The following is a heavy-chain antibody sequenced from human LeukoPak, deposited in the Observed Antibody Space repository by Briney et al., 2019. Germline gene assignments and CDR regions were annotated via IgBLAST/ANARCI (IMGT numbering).Heavy chain of an antibody. CDR3: ARIGWLTWGSDYYYYYYYMDV. J-gene: IGHJ6*03. V-gene: IGHV4-59*11. Sequence: SETLSLTCTVSGGSISSHYWSWIRQPPGKGLEWIGYIYYSGSTNYNPSLKSRVTISVDTSKNQFSLKLSSVTAADTAVYYCARIGWLTWGSDYYYYYYYMDVWGKGTTVTVSS. CDR1: GGSISSHY. CDR2: IYYSGST. D-gene: IGHD6-19*01.